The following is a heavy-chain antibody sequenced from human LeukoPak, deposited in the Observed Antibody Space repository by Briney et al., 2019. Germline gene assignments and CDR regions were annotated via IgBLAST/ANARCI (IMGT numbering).Heavy chain of an antibody. V-gene: IGHV3-74*01. Sequence: GGSLRLSCEASGFTFSRYWIHWVRQAPGKGLEWASRINPDGSTTTYADSVKGRFTISRDNAKNTVYLQMNSLRAEDTAVYYCARVLSGSWDWFDPRGQGTLVTVSS. D-gene: IGHD3-22*01. CDR2: INPDGSTT. J-gene: IGHJ5*02. CDR1: GFTFSRYW. CDR3: ARVLSGSWDWFDP.